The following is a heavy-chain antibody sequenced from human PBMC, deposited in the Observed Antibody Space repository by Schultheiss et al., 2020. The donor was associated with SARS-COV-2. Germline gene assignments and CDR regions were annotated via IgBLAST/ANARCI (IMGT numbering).Heavy chain of an antibody. CDR1: GGSFSGYY. D-gene: IGHD2-21*01. CDR3: ARVYCGGDCYSDL. V-gene: IGHV4-34*01. J-gene: IGHJ2*01. Sequence: SETLSLTCAVYGGSFSGYYWSWIRQPPGKGLEWIGEINHSGSTNYNPSLKSRVTISVDTSKNQFSLKLSSVTAADTAVYYCARVYCGGDCYSDLWGRGTLVTVSS. CDR2: INHSGST.